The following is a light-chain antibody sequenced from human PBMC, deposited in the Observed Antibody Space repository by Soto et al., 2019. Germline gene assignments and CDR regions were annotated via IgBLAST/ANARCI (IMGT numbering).Light chain of an antibody. Sequence: IQMTQSPSSLSTSGSASDTINCRASQSIRFYLNWYQHRPGKAPKLLIYAASTLQSGVPSRFSGSGSGTDFTLTISSLQPEDSATYYCQQSYSTASTFRQGTRLEIK. V-gene: IGKV1-39*01. CDR3: QQSYSTAST. CDR2: AAS. J-gene: IGKJ5*01. CDR1: QSIRFY.